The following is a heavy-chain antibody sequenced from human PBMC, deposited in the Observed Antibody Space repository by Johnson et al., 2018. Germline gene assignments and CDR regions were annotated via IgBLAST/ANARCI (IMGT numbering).Heavy chain of an antibody. CDR3: ASTSRWLAVDI. J-gene: IGHJ3*02. CDR1: GGSINSYY. Sequence: QVQLQESGPGLVKPSETLSLTCTVSGGSINSYYLSWIRQPPGKGLEWIAYIYYSGSTNYNPSLKSRVTISIDTSKNQFSLKLSSVTAADTAVYYCASTSRWLAVDIWGQGTMVTISS. CDR2: IYYSGST. V-gene: IGHV4-59*01. D-gene: IGHD5-24*01.